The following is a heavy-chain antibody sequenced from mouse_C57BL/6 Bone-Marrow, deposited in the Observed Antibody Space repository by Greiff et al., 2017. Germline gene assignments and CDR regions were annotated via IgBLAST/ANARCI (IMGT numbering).Heavy chain of an antibody. CDR2: INPSTGGT. J-gene: IGHJ3*01. CDR3: ERSGGAY. Sequence: VQLQQSGPELVKPGASVKISCKASGYSFTGYYMNWVKQSPEKSLEWIGEINPSTGGTTYNQKFKAKATLTVDKSSSTAYMQLKSLTSEDSAVYYCERSGGAYWGQGTLVTVSA. D-gene: IGHD3-1*01. V-gene: IGHV1-42*01. CDR1: GYSFTGYY.